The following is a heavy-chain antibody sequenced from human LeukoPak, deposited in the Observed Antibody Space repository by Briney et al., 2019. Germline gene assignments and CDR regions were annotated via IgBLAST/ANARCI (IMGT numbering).Heavy chain of an antibody. V-gene: IGHV3-30*02. CDR3: AKGGLDGSRRYLDY. CDR1: GFSFSSYG. J-gene: IGHJ4*02. Sequence: PGGSLRLSCAASGFSFSSYGMHWVRQAPGKGLEWVAFIRYDGSNKYYADSVKGRFTISRDNSKNTLYLQMNSLRAEDTAVYYCAKGGLDGSRRYLDYWGQGTLVTVSS. CDR2: IRYDGSNK. D-gene: IGHD6-13*01.